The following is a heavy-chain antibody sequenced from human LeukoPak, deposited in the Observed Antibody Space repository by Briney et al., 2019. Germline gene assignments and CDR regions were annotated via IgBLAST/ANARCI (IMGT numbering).Heavy chain of an antibody. Sequence: TSETLSLTCAVYGGSFSGYYWSWIRQPPGKGLEWIGEINHSGSTNYNPSLKSRVTISVDTSKNQFSLKLSSVTAADTAVYYCAVGPEYYWGQGTLVTVSS. CDR1: GGSFSGYY. V-gene: IGHV4-34*01. CDR3: AVGPEYY. J-gene: IGHJ4*02. CDR2: INHSGST. D-gene: IGHD6-6*01.